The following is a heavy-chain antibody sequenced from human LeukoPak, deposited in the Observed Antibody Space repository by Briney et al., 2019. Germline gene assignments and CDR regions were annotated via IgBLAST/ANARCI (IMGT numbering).Heavy chain of an antibody. D-gene: IGHD6-19*01. V-gene: IGHV3-23*01. Sequence: PGGSLRLSCAASGLTFSSYAMSWVRQAPGKGLEWVSANSGSGDSTYYADSVKGRFTISRDNSKNTLYLQMNSLRAEDTAVYYCAKPCRSGLSPFDAFDIWGQGTMVTVSS. CDR3: AKPCRSGLSPFDAFDI. CDR1: GLTFSSYA. CDR2: NSGSGDST. J-gene: IGHJ3*02.